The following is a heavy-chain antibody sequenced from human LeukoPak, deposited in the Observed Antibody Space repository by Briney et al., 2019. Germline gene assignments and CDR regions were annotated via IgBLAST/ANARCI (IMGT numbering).Heavy chain of an antibody. D-gene: IGHD3-10*01. CDR2: INHSGST. J-gene: IGHJ4*02. Sequence: SETLSLTCAVYGGSFSGHYWSWIRQPPGKGLEWIGEINHSGSTYYNPSLKSRVTISVDRSKNQFSLKLSSVTAADTAVYYCASVRGGRFEYWGQGTLVTVSS. CDR1: GGSFSGHY. V-gene: IGHV4-34*01. CDR3: ASVRGGRFEY.